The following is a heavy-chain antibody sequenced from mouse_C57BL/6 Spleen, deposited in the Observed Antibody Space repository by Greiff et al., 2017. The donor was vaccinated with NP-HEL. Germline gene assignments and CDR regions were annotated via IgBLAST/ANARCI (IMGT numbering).Heavy chain of an antibody. J-gene: IGHJ3*01. CDR1: GFTFSNYW. CDR2: IRLKSDNYAT. V-gene: IGHV6-3*01. CDR3: TDYYGRFAY. D-gene: IGHD1-2*01. Sequence: EVKLQESGGGLVQPGGSMKLSCVASGFTFSNYWMNWVRQSPEKGLEWVAQIRLKSDNYATHYAESVKGRFTISRDDSKSSVYLQMNNLRAEDTGIYYCTDYYGRFAYWGQGTLVTVSA.